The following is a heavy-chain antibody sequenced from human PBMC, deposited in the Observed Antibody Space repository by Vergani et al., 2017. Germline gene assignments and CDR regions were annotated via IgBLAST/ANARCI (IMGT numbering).Heavy chain of an antibody. V-gene: IGHV3-9*01. Sequence: VQLVESGGGLVQPGRSLRLSCAASGFTFDDYAMHWVRQAPGKGLEWFSGISWNSGSIGYADSVKGRFTISRDNAKNSMYLQMNSLRAEDTALDYCAKDSHCSSPSCYGWIDYWGQGTLVTVSS. D-gene: IGHD2-2*01. CDR1: GFTFDDYA. CDR3: AKDSHCSSPSCYGWIDY. CDR2: ISWNSGSI. J-gene: IGHJ4*02.